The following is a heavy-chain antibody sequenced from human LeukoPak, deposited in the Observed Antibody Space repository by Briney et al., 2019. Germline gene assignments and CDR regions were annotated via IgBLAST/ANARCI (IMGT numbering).Heavy chain of an antibody. CDR2: IKSKIAGGTT. CDR1: GFTFSNAW. Sequence: GGSLRLSCAAYGFTFSNAWMSWDSHAPGKGLEWVDRIKSKIAGGTTDYAAPVKGRFTISRDDSKNTLYLQMNSLKTEDTAVYYCTTQRYCSGGSCSDYWGQGTLVTVSS. J-gene: IGHJ4*02. V-gene: IGHV3-15*01. CDR3: TTQRYCSGGSCSDY. D-gene: IGHD2-15*01.